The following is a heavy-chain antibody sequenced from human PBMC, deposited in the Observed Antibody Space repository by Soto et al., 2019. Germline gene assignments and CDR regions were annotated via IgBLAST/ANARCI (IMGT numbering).Heavy chain of an antibody. V-gene: IGHV1-8*01. J-gene: IGHJ4*02. CDR2: MNPNSGNT. CDR3: ARDDSSGYSYFDY. CDR1: GYTFTSYD. Sequence: QVQLVQSGAEVKKPGASVKVSCKASGYTFTSYDINWVRQATGQGLEWMGWMNPNSGNTGYAQKFQGRVTMTRDTSISTAYMELSRLRSDDTAVYYCARDDSSGYSYFDYWGQGTLVTVSS. D-gene: IGHD3-22*01.